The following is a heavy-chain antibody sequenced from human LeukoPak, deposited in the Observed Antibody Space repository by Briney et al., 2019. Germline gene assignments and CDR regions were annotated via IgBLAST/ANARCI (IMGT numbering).Heavy chain of an antibody. J-gene: IGHJ6*03. CDR3: ASLLGGRPSTIAARLLYYYYYMDV. D-gene: IGHD6-6*01. Sequence: PSETLSLTCAVYGGSFSGYYWSWIRQPPGKGLEWIGEINHSASTNYNPSLKSRVTISVDTSKNQFSLKLSSVTAADTAVYYCASLLGGRPSTIAARLLYYYYYMDVWGKGTTVTVSS. CDR1: GGSFSGYY. CDR2: INHSAST. V-gene: IGHV4-34*01.